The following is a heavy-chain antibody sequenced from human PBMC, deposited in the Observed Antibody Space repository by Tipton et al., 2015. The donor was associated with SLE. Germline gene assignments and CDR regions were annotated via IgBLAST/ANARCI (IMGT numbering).Heavy chain of an antibody. Sequence: TLSLTCTVSGGSISSSSYYWGWIRQPPGKGLEWIGSIYYSGSTYYNPSLKRRVTISVDTSKNQFSLKLSSVTAADTAVYYCASQGDPDYWGQGTLVTVSS. J-gene: IGHJ4*02. CDR1: GGSISSSSYY. D-gene: IGHD1-26*01. V-gene: IGHV4-39*07. CDR3: ASQGDPDY. CDR2: IYYSGST.